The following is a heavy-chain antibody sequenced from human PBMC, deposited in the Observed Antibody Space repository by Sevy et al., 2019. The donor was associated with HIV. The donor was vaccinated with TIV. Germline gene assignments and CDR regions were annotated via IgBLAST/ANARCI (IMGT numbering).Heavy chain of an antibody. CDR2: ISYDGSNK. D-gene: IGHD6-13*01. CDR3: GRDALSAGESIAAAGTGAFDI. CDR1: GFTFSSYA. Sequence: GGSLRLSCAASGFTFSSYAMHWVRQAPGKGLERVAVISYDGSNKYYADSVKGRFTISRDNSKNTLYLQMNSLRAEDTAMYYCGRDALSAGESIAAAGTGAFDIWGQGTMVTVSS. V-gene: IGHV3-30*04. J-gene: IGHJ3*02.